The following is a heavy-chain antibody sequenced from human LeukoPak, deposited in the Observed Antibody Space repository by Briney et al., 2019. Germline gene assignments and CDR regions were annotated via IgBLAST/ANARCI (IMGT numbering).Heavy chain of an antibody. Sequence: GGSLRLSCAASGFTFSSYNMNWVRQAPGKGLEWVSYITSSSNTIYYADSVKGRFTISRDNAKNSLYLQMNSLRAEDTAVYYCARRKDWCTSSSCHFDYWGQGTLVTVSS. V-gene: IGHV3-48*01. CDR1: GFTFSSYN. D-gene: IGHD2-2*01. CDR3: ARRKDWCTSSSCHFDY. CDR2: ITSSSNTI. J-gene: IGHJ4*02.